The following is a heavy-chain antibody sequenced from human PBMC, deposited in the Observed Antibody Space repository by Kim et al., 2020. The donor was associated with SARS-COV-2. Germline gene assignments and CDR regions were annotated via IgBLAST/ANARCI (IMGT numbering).Heavy chain of an antibody. CDR3: ARALTYYYGSGSYLGGMDV. V-gene: IGHV1-69*04. Sequence: SVKVSCKASGGTFSSYAISWVRQAPGQGLEWMGRIIPILGIANYAQKFQGRVTITADKSTSTAFMELSSLRSEDTAVYYCARALTYYYGSGSYLGGMDVWGQGTTVTVSS. CDR2: IIPILGIA. J-gene: IGHJ6*02. D-gene: IGHD3-10*01. CDR1: GGTFSSYA.